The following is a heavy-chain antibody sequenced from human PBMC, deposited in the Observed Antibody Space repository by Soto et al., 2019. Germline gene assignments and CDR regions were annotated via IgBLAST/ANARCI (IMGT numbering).Heavy chain of an antibody. V-gene: IGHV3-30-3*01. Sequence: QVQLVESGGGVVQPGRSLRLSCKASGFTFSSYAMQWVRQAPGKGLEWVAIISYDGTNKYYADSVKGRFTISRDNSKNTLSLQMNSLRGEDTAVYYCARDGPERDRGLVISPNYNFYYDMDVWGQGTTVTVSS. D-gene: IGHD3-10*01. CDR1: GFTFSSYA. CDR3: ARDGPERDRGLVISPNYNFYYDMDV. CDR2: ISYDGTNK. J-gene: IGHJ6*02.